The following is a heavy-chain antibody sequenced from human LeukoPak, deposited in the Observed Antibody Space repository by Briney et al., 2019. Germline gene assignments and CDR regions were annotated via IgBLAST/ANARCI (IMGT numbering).Heavy chain of an antibody. Sequence: ASVKDSCKASGYIFPSYDINWVRQAPGQGLEWMGWMNPYNSDTGYAQKFQGRVTMTRNTSISTAYMELSSLRSEDTAVYYCATGGYCGGDCYSGPHDYWGQGTLVTVSS. V-gene: IGHV1-8*01. CDR2: MNPYNSDT. CDR3: ATGGYCGGDCYSGPHDY. J-gene: IGHJ4*02. CDR1: GYIFPSYD. D-gene: IGHD2-21*02.